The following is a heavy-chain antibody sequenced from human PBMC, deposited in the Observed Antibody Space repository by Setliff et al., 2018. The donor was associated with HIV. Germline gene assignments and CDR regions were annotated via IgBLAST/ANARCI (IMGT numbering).Heavy chain of an antibody. CDR1: GYTFTGSF. CDR3: ARDDHGDPFDY. V-gene: IGHV1-2*02. D-gene: IGHD4-17*01. Sequence: ASVKVSCKSSGYTFTGSFMHWVRQAPGQGLEWMGWINCNSGGTYYAQNFQGRVTMTRDTSINTAYMELSRLRSGDTAVYYCARDDHGDPFDYWGQGTLVTVSS. J-gene: IGHJ4*02. CDR2: INCNSGGT.